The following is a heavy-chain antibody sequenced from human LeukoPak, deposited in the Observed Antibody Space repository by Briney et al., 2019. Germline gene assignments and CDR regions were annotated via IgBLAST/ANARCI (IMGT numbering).Heavy chain of an antibody. Sequence: SETLSLTCAVSGGSISSSNWWSWVRQPPGKGLEWIGEIYHSGSTNYNPSLKSRVTISVDTSKNQFSLKLSSVTAADTAVYYCARASVTYYYYYYMDVWGKGTTVTVSS. CDR3: ARASVTYYYYYYMDV. CDR1: GGSISSSNW. CDR2: IYHSGST. J-gene: IGHJ6*03. V-gene: IGHV4-4*02. D-gene: IGHD4-11*01.